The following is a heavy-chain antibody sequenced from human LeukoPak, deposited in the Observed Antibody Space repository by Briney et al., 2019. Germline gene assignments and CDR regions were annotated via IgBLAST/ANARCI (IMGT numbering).Heavy chain of an antibody. V-gene: IGHV4-4*07. CDR1: GGSISGYY. J-gene: IGHJ4*02. D-gene: IGHD2-2*01. CDR3: ARLIGISWGIFDY. Sequence: PSETLSLTCTVSGGSISGYYWSWIRQPAGKGLEWIGRIYTSGITNYNPSLKSRVTMSVDTSKNQFSLRLSSVTAADTAVYYCARLIGISWGIFDYWGQGTLVTVSS. CDR2: IYTSGIT.